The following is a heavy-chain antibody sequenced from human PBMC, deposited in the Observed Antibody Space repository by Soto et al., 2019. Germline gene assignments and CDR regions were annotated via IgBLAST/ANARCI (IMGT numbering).Heavy chain of an antibody. D-gene: IGHD3-22*01. CDR3: TTEDGYYAFDI. J-gene: IGHJ3*02. CDR2: IYHSGGT. Sequence: SETLSLTCAGSGGYVNSAEYSGSWIRQPPGKGLEWIAYIYHSGGTCYNPSLKSRVTISLDRSKNQFSLRLSSVTAADTAVYYCTTEDGYYAFDIWGQGTMVTVSS. CDR1: GGYVNSAEYS. V-gene: IGHV4-30-2*01.